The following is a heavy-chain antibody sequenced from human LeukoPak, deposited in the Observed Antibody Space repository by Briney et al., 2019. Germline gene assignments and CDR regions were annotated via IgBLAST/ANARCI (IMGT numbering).Heavy chain of an antibody. V-gene: IGHV5-51*01. CDR1: GYSFTSYW. Sequence: GESLKISCKGSGYSFTSYWIGWVRQMPGKGLEWMGIIYPGDSDTRYSPSFQGQVTISADKSISTAYLQWSSLKASDTAMYYCARSCRRRADAFDIWDQGTMVTVSS. CDR3: ARSCRRRADAFDI. CDR2: IYPGDSDT. D-gene: IGHD3-10*01. J-gene: IGHJ3*02.